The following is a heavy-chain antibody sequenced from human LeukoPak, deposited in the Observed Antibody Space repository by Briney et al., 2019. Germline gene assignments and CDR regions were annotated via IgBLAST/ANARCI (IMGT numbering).Heavy chain of an antibody. D-gene: IGHD4-17*01. CDR2: IRYDGSNK. Sequence: GGSLRLSCAASGFTFSSYGMHWVRQAPGKGLEGVAFIRYDGSNKYYADSVKGRFTISRDNSKNTLYLQMNRLRAEDTAVYYCAKHRVYGDYYFDYWGQGTLVTVSS. V-gene: IGHV3-30*02. CDR1: GFTFSSYG. CDR3: AKHRVYGDYYFDY. J-gene: IGHJ4*02.